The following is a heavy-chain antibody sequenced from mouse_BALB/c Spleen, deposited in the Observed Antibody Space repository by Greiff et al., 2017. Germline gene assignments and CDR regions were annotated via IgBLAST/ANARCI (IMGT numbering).Heavy chain of an antibody. CDR3: TRRGLRDY. Sequence: QVQLQQSGAELVKPGDSVKLSCKASGYTFTSYYMYWVKQRPGQGLEWIGEINPSNGGTNFNEKFKSKATLTVDKSSSTAYMQLSSLTSEDSAVYYCTRRGLRDYWGQGTTLTVSS. CDR2: INPSNGGT. D-gene: IGHD1-1*01. V-gene: IGHV1S81*02. CDR1: GYTFTSYY. J-gene: IGHJ2*01.